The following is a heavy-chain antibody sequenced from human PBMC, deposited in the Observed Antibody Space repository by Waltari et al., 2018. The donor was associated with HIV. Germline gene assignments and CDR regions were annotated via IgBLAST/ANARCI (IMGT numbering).Heavy chain of an antibody. Sequence: VQLVQSGPEMRKLGASVRISCRASGFTFTNYFLSWVRQAPGQGLEWLGWISAYDGNRDFARNFKGRATLTTDTSTTTAFLDLRNLRSDDTAIYYCVRGGGTWLYDMYYFQGMDVWGQGTTVTVSS. J-gene: IGHJ6*02. CDR1: GFTFTNYF. V-gene: IGHV1-18*01. CDR2: ISAYDGNR. D-gene: IGHD3-10*02. CDR3: VRGGGTWLYDMYYFQGMDV.